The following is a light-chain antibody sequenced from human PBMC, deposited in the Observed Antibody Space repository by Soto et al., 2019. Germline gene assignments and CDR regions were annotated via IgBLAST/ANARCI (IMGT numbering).Light chain of an antibody. J-gene: IGKJ2*02. CDR3: QHYDNLLQCT. CDR2: DVS. CDR1: QDIRNQ. Sequence: DIQMTQSPSSLSASVGDRVTITCQASQDIRNQLNWYHQRQGKAPKLLIYDVSNLEKGVPSRFSGSISVTDFTLTISSLQPEDFATCYCQHYDNLLQCTFGQGTKLEIK. V-gene: IGKV1-33*01.